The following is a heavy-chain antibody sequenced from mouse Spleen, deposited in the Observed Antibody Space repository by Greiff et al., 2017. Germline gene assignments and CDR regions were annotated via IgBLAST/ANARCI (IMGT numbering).Heavy chain of an antibody. CDR1: GFTFSSYA. CDR3: ARPIDSSGYVFAY. J-gene: IGHJ3*01. CDR2: INSNGGST. Sequence: EVQLVESGGGLVKPGGSLKLSCAASGFTFSSYAMSWVRQTPEKRLEWVAAINSNGGSTYYPDTVKDRFTISRDNAKNTLYLQMSSLRSEDTALYYCARPIDSSGYVFAYWGQGTLVTVSA. V-gene: IGHV5-6-2*01. D-gene: IGHD3-2*01.